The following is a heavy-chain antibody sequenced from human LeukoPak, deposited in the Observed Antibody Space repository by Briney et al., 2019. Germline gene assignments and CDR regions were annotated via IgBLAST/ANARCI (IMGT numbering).Heavy chain of an antibody. CDR1: GFIVTYNY. Sequence: GGSLRLSCEGSGFIVTYNYMTWVRQAPGKGLEWVSAISGSGGSTYYADSVKGRFTISRDNSKNTLYLQMNSLRAEDTAVYYCAKVDGYFDYWGQGTLVTVSS. V-gene: IGHV3-23*01. D-gene: IGHD5-24*01. CDR2: ISGSGGST. J-gene: IGHJ4*02. CDR3: AKVDGYFDY.